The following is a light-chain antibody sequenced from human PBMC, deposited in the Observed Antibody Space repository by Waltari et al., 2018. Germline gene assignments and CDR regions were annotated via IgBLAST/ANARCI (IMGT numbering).Light chain of an antibody. V-gene: IGLV1-40*01. J-gene: IGLJ3*02. CDR1: SSNIGAGYD. CDR2: GNV. Sequence: QSVLTQPPSVSGAPGQRVTISCTGSSSNIGAGYDVHWTQQLPGTVPKLPVYGNVMRPAGVRDRFSGAKSGASASLASTGLQAEDEGDYYCQSYDRSLRTSLFGGGTKLTVL. CDR3: QSYDRSLRTSL.